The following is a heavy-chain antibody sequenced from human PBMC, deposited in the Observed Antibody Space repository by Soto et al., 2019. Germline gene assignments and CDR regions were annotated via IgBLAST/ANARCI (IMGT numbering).Heavy chain of an antibody. V-gene: IGHV3-30*03. CDR3: XXXXXXXXXDPTFFDY. CDR1: GFTFSNYG. CDR2: ISYDGSNT. J-gene: IGHJ4*02. Sequence: QVQLVESGGGVVQPGRSLRLSCAASGFTFSNYGMHWVRXXPGKGPEWVAVISYDGSNTHYADSVKGRFTISRDDSKNTLXXXXXXXXVXXXAXXXXXXXXXXXXXDPTFFDYWGQGTLVTVSS.